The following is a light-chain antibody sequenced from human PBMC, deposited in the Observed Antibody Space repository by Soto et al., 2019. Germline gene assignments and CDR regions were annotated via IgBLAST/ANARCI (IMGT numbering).Light chain of an antibody. CDR2: DAP. CDR3: QQRSNWPRGYT. CDR1: QSVSSY. V-gene: IGKV3-11*01. J-gene: IGKJ2*01. Sequence: EIVLTQSPATLSLSPGERATLSCRASQSVSSYLAWYQQKPCQAPRLLIYDAPNRATGIPARFSGSGSGTDFTLTISSLEREDLAVYYCQQRSNWPRGYTFGQGTKLEIK.